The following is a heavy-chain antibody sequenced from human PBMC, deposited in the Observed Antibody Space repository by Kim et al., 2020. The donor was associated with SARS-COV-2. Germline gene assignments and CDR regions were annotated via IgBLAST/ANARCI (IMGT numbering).Heavy chain of an antibody. CDR2: IYPGDSDT. D-gene: IGHD5-18*01. Sequence: GESLKISCQGSGYSFTNYWIAWVRQMPGKGLEWMGIIYPGDSDTRYSPSFQGQVTISADKSINTAYLQWSSLKASDSAMYYCARMKGNGIKLWPMDWFDPWGQGTLVTVSS. CDR3: ARMKGNGIKLWPMDWFDP. J-gene: IGHJ5*02. V-gene: IGHV5-51*01. CDR1: GYSFTNYW.